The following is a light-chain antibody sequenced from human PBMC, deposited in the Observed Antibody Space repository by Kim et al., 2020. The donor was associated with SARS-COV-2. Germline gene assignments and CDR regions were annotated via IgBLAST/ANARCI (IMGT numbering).Light chain of an antibody. J-gene: IGLJ1*01. V-gene: IGLV2-14*03. CDR2: DVS. CDR1: SSDVGYYNY. Sequence: QSALTQPASVSGSPGQSITISCTGTSSDVGYYNYVSWFQQHPDKAPKLIIYDVSQRPSGVSNRFSGSKSGSTASLTISGLQTEDEGDYFCSSYTRSNSYVFGTGTKVTVL. CDR3: SSYTRSNSYV.